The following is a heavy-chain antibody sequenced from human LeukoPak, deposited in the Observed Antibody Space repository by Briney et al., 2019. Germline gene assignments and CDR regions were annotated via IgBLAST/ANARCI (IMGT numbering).Heavy chain of an antibody. CDR3: AKDLTPPRSYYYDSSGSSTPDY. CDR2: ISYDGSNK. CDR1: GFTFSNYG. Sequence: GGSLRLSCAASGFTFSNYGMHWVRQAPGKGLEWVAVISYDGSNKYYADSVKGRFTISRDNSKNTLYLQMNSLRAEDTAVYYCAKDLTPPRSYYYDSSGSSTPDYWGQGTLVTVSS. V-gene: IGHV3-30*18. D-gene: IGHD3-22*01. J-gene: IGHJ4*02.